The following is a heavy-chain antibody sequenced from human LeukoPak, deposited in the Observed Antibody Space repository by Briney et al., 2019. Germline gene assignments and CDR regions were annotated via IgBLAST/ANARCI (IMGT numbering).Heavy chain of an antibody. CDR3: AGGTGWIIDN. CDR2: ISHDGNDK. Sequence: PGGSLRLSCVASGFIFSTFGMHWVRQAPGKGLEWVAFISHDGNDKYYADSVKGRFAISRDNSHNTLYLQINSLRPEDTAVYYCAGGTGWIIDNWGQGTLVTVSS. J-gene: IGHJ4*02. CDR1: GFIFSTFG. D-gene: IGHD6-19*01. V-gene: IGHV3-30*03.